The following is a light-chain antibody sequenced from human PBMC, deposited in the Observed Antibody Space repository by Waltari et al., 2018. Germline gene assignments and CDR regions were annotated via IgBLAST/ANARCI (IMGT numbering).Light chain of an antibody. CDR3: QSADTTDYVL. V-gene: IGLV3-25*03. CDR1: ALSLQF. J-gene: IGLJ2*01. Sequence: SSGLTQPPSMPVSPGLTARITCPGDALSLQFVHWYQQKPGQAPVRVIFKDSERPSEIPERFSGSTSGTTGTLTISGVQAEDEADYYCQSADTTDYVLFGGGTSLTVL. CDR2: KDS.